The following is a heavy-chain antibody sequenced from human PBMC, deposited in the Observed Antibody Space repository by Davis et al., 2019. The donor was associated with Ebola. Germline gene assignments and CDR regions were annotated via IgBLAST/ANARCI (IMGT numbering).Heavy chain of an antibody. J-gene: IGHJ5*02. CDR3: ARGSLGIQLWLRVDP. V-gene: IGHV4-39*01. D-gene: IGHD5-18*01. CDR1: GDTISSSSYY. CDR2: ISYSEIT. Sequence: PSETLSLTCTVSGDTISSSSYYWGWIRQPPGKGLEWIGSISYSEITSYNPSLRSRVTISADTSKNQFSLSLTSVTAADTAVYFCARGSLGIQLWLRVDPWGQGTLVTVSS.